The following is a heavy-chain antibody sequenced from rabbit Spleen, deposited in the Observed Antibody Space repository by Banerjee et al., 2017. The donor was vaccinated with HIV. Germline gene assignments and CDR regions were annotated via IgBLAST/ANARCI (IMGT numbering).Heavy chain of an antibody. D-gene: IGHD2-1*01. CDR3: VRDQAGDGDYGPYYLNL. Sequence: QEQLEESGGDLVKPEGSLTLTCTASGFTISSSYWMCWVRQAPGKGPEWIGCIYTGSGKTYYASWAKGRFTISKASSTTVTLKMTSLTAADTATYFCVRDQAGDGDYGPYYLNLWGQGTLVTVS. CDR1: GFTISSSYW. CDR2: IYTGSGKT. V-gene: IGHV1S45*01. J-gene: IGHJ4*01.